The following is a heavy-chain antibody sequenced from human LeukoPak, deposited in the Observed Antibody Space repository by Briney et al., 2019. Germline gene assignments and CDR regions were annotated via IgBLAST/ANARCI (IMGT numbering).Heavy chain of an antibody. V-gene: IGHV1-46*01. J-gene: IGHJ6*02. CDR3: AREGVWRQQLVDYYYGMDV. CDR2: INPSGGST. D-gene: IGHD6-13*01. Sequence: GASVKVSCKASGYTFTSYYMHWVRQAPGQGLEWMGIINPSGGSTSYAQKFQGRVTMTRDTSTSTVYMELSSLRSEDTAVYYCAREGVWRQQLVDYYYGMDVWGQGTTVTVSS. CDR1: GYTFTSYY.